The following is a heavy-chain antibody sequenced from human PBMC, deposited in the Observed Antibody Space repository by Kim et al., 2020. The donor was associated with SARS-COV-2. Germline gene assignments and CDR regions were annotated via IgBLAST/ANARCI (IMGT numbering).Heavy chain of an antibody. V-gene: IGHV4-31*02. D-gene: IGHD3-22*01. CDR3: ARVIDYYDSSGYTFDY. J-gene: IGHJ4*02. Sequence: LKSRVTISVETSKSQFSLKMSSVTAADTAVYYCARVIDYYDSSGYTFDYWGQGTLVTVSS.